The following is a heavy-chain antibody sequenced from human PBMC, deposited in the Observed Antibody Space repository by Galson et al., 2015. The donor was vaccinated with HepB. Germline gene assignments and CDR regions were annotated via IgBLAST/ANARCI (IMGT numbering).Heavy chain of an antibody. V-gene: IGHV3-30*04. Sequence: SLRLSCAVSGFTFSTYAMHWVRQAPGKGLEWVAVISYDGSNKYYVDSVKGRFTISRDNTKNTLYLQMNSLRADDTAVYYCAKDLSCDSCWYFYFQHWGQGTLVTVSS. CDR1: GFTFSTYA. J-gene: IGHJ1*01. D-gene: IGHD6-13*01. CDR3: AKDLSCDSCWYFYFQH. CDR2: ISYDGSNK.